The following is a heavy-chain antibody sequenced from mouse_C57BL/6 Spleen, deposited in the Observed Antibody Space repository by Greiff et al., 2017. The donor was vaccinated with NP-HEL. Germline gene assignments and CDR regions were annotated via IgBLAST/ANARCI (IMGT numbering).Heavy chain of an antibody. CDR2: IYPGDGDT. J-gene: IGHJ4*01. CDR1: GYAFSSSW. V-gene: IGHV1-82*01. Sequence: VQLVESGPELVKPGASVKISCKASGYAFSSSWMNWVKQRPGKGLEWIGRIYPGDGDTNYNGKFKGKAKLTADKSSSTAYMQLSSLTSEDSAVYFCARNLYAMDYWGQGTSVTVSS. CDR3: ARNLYAMDY.